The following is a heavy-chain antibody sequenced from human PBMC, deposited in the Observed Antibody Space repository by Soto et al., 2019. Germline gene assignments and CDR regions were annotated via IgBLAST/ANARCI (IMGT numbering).Heavy chain of an antibody. J-gene: IGHJ3*02. Sequence: PSPPPSLTCALPEDIVPSNSAAWKSIRQSPSRGLEWLGRTYYRSKWYNDYAVSVKSRITINPDTSKNQFSLQLNSVTPEDTAVYYCARESGIAVALDAFDIWGQGTMVTVS. D-gene: IGHD6-19*01. V-gene: IGHV6-1*01. CDR3: ARESGIAVALDAFDI. CDR1: EDIVPSNSAA. CDR2: TYYRSKWYN.